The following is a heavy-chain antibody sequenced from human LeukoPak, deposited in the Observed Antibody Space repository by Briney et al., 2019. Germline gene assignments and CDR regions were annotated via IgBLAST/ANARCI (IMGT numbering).Heavy chain of an antibody. D-gene: IGHD1-7*01. CDR2: ISAYNGNT. CDR3: ARVGWNYEVRSFRAFDI. V-gene: IGHV1-18*01. J-gene: IGHJ3*02. Sequence: ASVKVSCKASGYTFTSYGISWVRQAPGQGLEWMGWISAYNGNTNYAQKLQGRVTMTTDTSTSTAYMELRSLRSDDTAVYYCARVGWNYEVRSFRAFDIWGQGTMVTVSS. CDR1: GYTFTSYG.